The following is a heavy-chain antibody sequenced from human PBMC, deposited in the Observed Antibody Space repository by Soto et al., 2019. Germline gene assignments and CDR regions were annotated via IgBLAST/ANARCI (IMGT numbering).Heavy chain of an antibody. J-gene: IGHJ4*02. CDR2: INPNSGAT. CDR3: ARDVVSTIGDFDF. D-gene: IGHD5-12*01. Sequence: ASVKVSCKASGYTFTGYYIHWVRQAPGQGLEWMGWINPNSGATNYAQRLQGRVTMTRDTSITTAYMELSRLRSDDTAVYYCARDVVSTIGDFDFWGQGTLVTVSS. CDR1: GYTFTGYY. V-gene: IGHV1-2*02.